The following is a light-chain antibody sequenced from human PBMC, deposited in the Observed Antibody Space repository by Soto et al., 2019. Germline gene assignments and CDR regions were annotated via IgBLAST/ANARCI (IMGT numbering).Light chain of an antibody. CDR2: GAS. V-gene: IGKV3D-15*01. Sequence: EIVMTQSPVTLSASPGERVTLSCRASQSVNINLAWYQQRHGQAPRVLIYGASNRASGIPDKFSGSGSGTDFTLTISGLEPDDFALYFCQQNKDWPPLTFGGGTRVEIK. J-gene: IGKJ4*01. CDR3: QQNKDWPPLT. CDR1: QSVNIN.